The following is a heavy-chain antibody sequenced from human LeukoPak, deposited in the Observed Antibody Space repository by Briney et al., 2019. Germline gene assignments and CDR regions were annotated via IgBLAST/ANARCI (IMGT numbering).Heavy chain of an antibody. D-gene: IGHD2-15*01. CDR2: ISGSGGST. J-gene: IGHJ4*02. Sequence: GGSLRLSCAASGFTFSSYAMSWVRQAPGKGLEWVSAISGSGGSTYYADSVKGRFTISRDNSKNTLYLQMNSLRAEDTAVYYCAKVRAPLGYCSGGSCYSGFDYWGQGTLVTVSS. CDR1: GFTFSSYA. V-gene: IGHV3-23*01. CDR3: AKVRAPLGYCSGGSCYSGFDY.